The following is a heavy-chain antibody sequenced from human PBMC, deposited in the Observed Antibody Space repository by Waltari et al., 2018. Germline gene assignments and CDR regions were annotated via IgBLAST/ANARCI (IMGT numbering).Heavy chain of an antibody. V-gene: IGHV4-34*01. CDR3: ARDNLFCTNGVCHLDY. CDR2: INHSGST. J-gene: IGHJ4*02. Sequence: QVQLQQWGAGLLKPSETLSLTCAVYGGSFSGYSWSWIRQPPGKGLEWIGEINHSGSTNYNPSLKSRVTISVDTSKNQFSLKLSSVTAADTAVYYCARDNLFCTNGVCHLDYWGQGTLVTVSS. D-gene: IGHD2-8*01. CDR1: GGSFSGYS.